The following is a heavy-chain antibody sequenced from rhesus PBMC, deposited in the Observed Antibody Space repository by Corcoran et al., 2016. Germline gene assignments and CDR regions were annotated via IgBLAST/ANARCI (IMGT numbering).Heavy chain of an antibody. V-gene: IGHV4-122*02. CDR2: ISYSGST. D-gene: IGHD4-23*01. Sequence: QLQRQESGPGLVKPSETLSLTCAVSGSSISSGYGWSWIRQPPGKGLEWIGYISYSGSTSYNPSLKSRVTFSRDTSKNQFSLKLSSLTAADTAVYYCARDPEYSNYVDYWGQGVLVTVSS. CDR3: ARDPEYSNYVDY. CDR1: GSSISSGYG. J-gene: IGHJ4*01.